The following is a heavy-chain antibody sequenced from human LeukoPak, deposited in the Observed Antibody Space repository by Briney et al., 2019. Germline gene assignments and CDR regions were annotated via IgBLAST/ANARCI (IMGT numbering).Heavy chain of an antibody. J-gene: IGHJ4*02. D-gene: IGHD3-16*02. V-gene: IGHV3-15*01. CDR2: IKSKTDGGTT. Sequence: PGGSLRLSCAASGFTFSNAWMSWVRQAPGKGLEWVGRIKSKTDGGTTDYAAPVKGRFTISRDDSKNTLYLQMNSLKTEDTAVYYCTTGVMITFGGVIVFDYWGQGTLVTVSS. CDR1: GFTFSNAW. CDR3: TTGVMITFGGVIVFDY.